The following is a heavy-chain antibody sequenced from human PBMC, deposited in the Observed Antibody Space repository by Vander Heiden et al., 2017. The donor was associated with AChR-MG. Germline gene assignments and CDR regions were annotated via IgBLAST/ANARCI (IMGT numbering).Heavy chain of an antibody. CDR3: ARVLWGTGGLDC. Sequence: EVQLVESGGGLVQPGGSLRLSCVASGFTFSDHHMHWLRPAPRKGLEWVGRIRNKAESYITEYAASVKGRVTISRDDAKNSLYLQMNSLKTDDTAVYYCARVLWGTGGLDCWGQGTLVTVSS. CDR1: GFTFSDHH. J-gene: IGHJ4*02. D-gene: IGHD2-21*01. CDR2: IRNKAESYIT. V-gene: IGHV3-72*01.